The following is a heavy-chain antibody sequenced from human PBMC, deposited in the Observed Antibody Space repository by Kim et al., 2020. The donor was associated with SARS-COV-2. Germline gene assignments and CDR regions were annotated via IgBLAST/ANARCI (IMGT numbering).Heavy chain of an antibody. Sequence: SETLSLTCTVSGGSISSSSYYWGWIRQPPGKGLEWIGSIYYSGSTYYNPSLKNRVTISVDTSKNQFSLKLSSVTAADTAVYYCARHELRRIIVVVISDYSEPFDYWGQGTLVTDSS. V-gene: IGHV4-39*01. CDR2: IYYSGST. CDR3: ARHELRRIIVVVISDYSEPFDY. D-gene: IGHD3-22*01. CDR1: GGSISSSSYY. J-gene: IGHJ4*02.